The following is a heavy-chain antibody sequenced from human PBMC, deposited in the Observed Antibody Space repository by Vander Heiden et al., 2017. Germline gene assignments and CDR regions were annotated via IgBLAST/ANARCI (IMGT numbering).Heavy chain of an antibody. J-gene: IGHJ4*02. CDR3: ARGSAVGATGRIDY. Sequence: QVQLVESGGGVVQPGRSLRLSCAESGFPFSSYDMHWVRQAPGKGLEWVAIIWYSGNNRYYADSVKGRFTISRDNSNNTLYLEMNSLRAEDAAVYYCARGSAVGATGRIDYWGQGTLVTVSS. V-gene: IGHV3-33*01. D-gene: IGHD1-26*01. CDR2: IWYSGNNR. CDR1: GFPFSSYD.